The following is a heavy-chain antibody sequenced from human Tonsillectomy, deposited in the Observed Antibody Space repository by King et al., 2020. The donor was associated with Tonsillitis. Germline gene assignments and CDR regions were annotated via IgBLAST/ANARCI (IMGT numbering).Heavy chain of an antibody. CDR2: ISSNGGST. D-gene: IGHD2-2*01. CDR1: GFTFSSYA. V-gene: IGHV3-64*01. J-gene: IGHJ6*03. CDR3: ARNKVPAAVWYYYMDV. Sequence: VQLVESGGGLVQPGGSLRLSCAASGFTFSSYAMHWVRQAPGKGLEYVSAISSNGGSTYYANSVKGRFTISRDNSKNTLYLQMGSLRAEDMAVYYCARNKVPAAVWYYYMDVWGKGTTVTVSS.